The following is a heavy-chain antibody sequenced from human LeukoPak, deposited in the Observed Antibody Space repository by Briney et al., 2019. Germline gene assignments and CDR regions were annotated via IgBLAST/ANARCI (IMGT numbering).Heavy chain of an antibody. CDR2: ISSSSSYI. V-gene: IGHV3-21*01. Sequence: KSGGSLRLSCAASGFTFSSYSMNWVRQAPGKGLEWVSSISSSSSYIYYADSVKGRFTISRDNAKNSLYLQMNSLRAEDTAAYYCARGDYSYGSYYFDYWGQGTLVTVSS. CDR3: ARGDYSYGSYYFDY. CDR1: GFTFSSYS. J-gene: IGHJ4*02. D-gene: IGHD5-18*01.